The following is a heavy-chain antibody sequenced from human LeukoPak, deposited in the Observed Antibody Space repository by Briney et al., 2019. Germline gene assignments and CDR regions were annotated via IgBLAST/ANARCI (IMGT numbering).Heavy chain of an antibody. CDR1: GFTFRNYG. Sequence: GRSLRLSCAASGFTFRNYGMHWVRQAPGTGLEWGAVIWYDGSNKFYADSVKGRFTISRDNSNNMMYLQMNSLRAEDTAVYYCAKDHSSLDFYFFYSMDVWGKGTTVTVSS. V-gene: IGHV3-33*06. CDR2: IWYDGSNK. D-gene: IGHD3-22*01. CDR3: AKDHSSLDFYFFYSMDV. J-gene: IGHJ6*03.